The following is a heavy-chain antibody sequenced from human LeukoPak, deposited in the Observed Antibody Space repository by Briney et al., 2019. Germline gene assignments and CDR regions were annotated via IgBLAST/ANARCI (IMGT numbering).Heavy chain of an antibody. Sequence: PSETLSLTCAVSGGSFSGYYWTWIRQPPGKGLEWIGEINHSGSANYNPSLKSRVTISVDTSKNQFSLKLSSVTAADTAVYYCARVGGSYYYYGMDVWGQGTTVTVSS. D-gene: IGHD2-15*01. CDR3: ARVGGSYYYYGMDV. V-gene: IGHV4-34*01. CDR2: INHSGSA. CDR1: GGSFSGYY. J-gene: IGHJ6*02.